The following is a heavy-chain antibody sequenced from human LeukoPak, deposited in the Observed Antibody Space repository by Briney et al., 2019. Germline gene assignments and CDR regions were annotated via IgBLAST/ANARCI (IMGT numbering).Heavy chain of an antibody. V-gene: IGHV3-49*04. CDR3: TRERWIQLWLREVYYYYSMDV. D-gene: IGHD5-18*01. Sequence: GGSLRLSCTASGFTFGDYAMSWVRQAPGKGLERVGFIRSKAYGGTTEYAASVKGRFTISRDDSKSIAYLQMNSLKTEDTAVYYCTRERWIQLWLREVYYYYSMDVWGQGTTVTVSS. J-gene: IGHJ6*02. CDR2: IRSKAYGGTT. CDR1: GFTFGDYA.